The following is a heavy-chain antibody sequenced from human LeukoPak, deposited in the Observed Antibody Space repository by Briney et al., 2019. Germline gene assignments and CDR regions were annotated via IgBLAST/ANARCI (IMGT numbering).Heavy chain of an antibody. J-gene: IGHJ4*02. CDR1: GGSISSYY. CDR3: ARHSSDSSSSGVDY. V-gene: IGHV4-59*08. CDR2: IYYSGST. Sequence: NASETLSLTCTVSGGSISSYYWSWIRQPPGKGLEWIGYIYYSGSTNYNPSLKSRVTISVDTSKNQFSLKLSSVTAADTAVYYCARHSSDSSSSGVDYWGQGTLVTVSS. D-gene: IGHD6-6*01.